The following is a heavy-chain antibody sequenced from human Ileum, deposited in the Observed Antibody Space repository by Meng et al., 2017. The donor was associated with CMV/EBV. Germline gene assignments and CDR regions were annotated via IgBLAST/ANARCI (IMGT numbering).Heavy chain of an antibody. CDR3: ARPHSNYDGHYFDY. Sequence: GESLKISCKGSGYSFTSYWIGWVRQMPGKGLEWISYISGSGNNIYYADSLKGRFTISRDNAKNSLYLQVNSLRAEDTAVYYCARPHSNYDGHYFDYWGQGTLVTVSS. J-gene: IGHJ4*02. CDR1: GYSFTSYW. D-gene: IGHD3-10*01. V-gene: IGHV3-48*04. CDR2: ISGSGNNI.